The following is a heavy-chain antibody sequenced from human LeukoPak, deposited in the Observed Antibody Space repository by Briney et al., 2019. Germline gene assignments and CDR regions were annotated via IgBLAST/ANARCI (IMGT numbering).Heavy chain of an antibody. Sequence: SVKFSCKASGGTFSSYAISWVRQAPGQGLEWMGGIIPIFGTANYAQKFQGRVTITADESTSTAYMELSSLRSEDTAVYYCARGPSYSSGWYPFDYWGQGTLVTVSS. CDR3: ARGPSYSSGWYPFDY. D-gene: IGHD6-19*01. CDR2: IIPIFGTA. V-gene: IGHV1-69*13. J-gene: IGHJ4*02. CDR1: GGTFSSYA.